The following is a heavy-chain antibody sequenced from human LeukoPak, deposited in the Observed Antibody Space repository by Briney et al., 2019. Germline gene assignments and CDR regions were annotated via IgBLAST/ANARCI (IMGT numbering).Heavy chain of an antibody. D-gene: IGHD7-27*01. V-gene: IGHV3-33*08. CDR3: ARDLTGKYYFDY. CDR2: IWYDGSNK. CDR1: GFTFCSNG. J-gene: IGHJ4*02. Sequence: PGGSLRLSCAASGFTFCSNGTHWVRQAPGKGLEWVAVIWYDGSNKYYVDSVKGRFTISRDNSKNTLYLQMNSLKAEDTAVYYCARDLTGKYYFDYWGQGTLVTVSS.